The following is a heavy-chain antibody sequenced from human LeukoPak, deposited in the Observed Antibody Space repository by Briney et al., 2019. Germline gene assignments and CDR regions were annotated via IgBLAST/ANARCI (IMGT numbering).Heavy chain of an antibody. CDR1: GYSISSGYY. J-gene: IGHJ5*02. V-gene: IGHV4-38-2*02. CDR2: IYHSGST. CDR3: ARDNTLGGFDP. Sequence: SETLSLTCTVSGYSISSGYYWGWIRQPPGKGLEWIGSIYHSGSTYYNPSLKSRVTISVDTSKNQFSPKLSSVTAADTAVYYCARDNTLGGFDPWGQGTLVTVSS.